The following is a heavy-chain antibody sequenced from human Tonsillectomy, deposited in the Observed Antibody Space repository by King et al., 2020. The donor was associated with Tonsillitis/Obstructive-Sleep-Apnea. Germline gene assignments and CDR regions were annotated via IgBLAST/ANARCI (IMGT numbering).Heavy chain of an antibody. V-gene: IGHV3-48*02. CDR1: GFTFNFYS. J-gene: IGHJ4*02. CDR3: TRDIRGNYDFWSGYPGY. D-gene: IGHD3-3*01. Sequence: VQQVESGGGLIQPGGSLRLSCAASGFTFNFYSMDWVRQAPGKGLEWVSYISGSGNTIYYADSVKGRFTISRDNAKSSLYLQMNRLRDEDTAVYYCTRDIRGNYDFWSGYPGYWGQGTLVTVSS. CDR2: ISGSGNTI.